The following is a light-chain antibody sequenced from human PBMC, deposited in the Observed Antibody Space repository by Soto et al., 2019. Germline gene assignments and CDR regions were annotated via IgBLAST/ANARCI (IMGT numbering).Light chain of an antibody. CDR1: SGHSSYA. CDR3: QTWGTGIWV. CDR2: LNSDGSH. Sequence: QPVLTQSPSASASLGASVKLTCTLSSGHSSYAIAWHQQQPEKGPRYLMKLNSDGSHSKGDGIPDRFSGSSSGAERYLTISSLQSVDEADYYCQTWGTGIWVFGGGTKLTVL. V-gene: IGLV4-69*01. J-gene: IGLJ3*02.